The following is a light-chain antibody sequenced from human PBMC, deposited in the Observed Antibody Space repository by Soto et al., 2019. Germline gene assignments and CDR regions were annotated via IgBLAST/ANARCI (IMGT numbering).Light chain of an antibody. V-gene: IGKV3-15*01. CDR2: GAS. Sequence: EIVLTQSPVTLSVSPGERATLSCRASQSVSSNLAWYQQRPGQAPRLLIYGASTRATGIPARFSGSGSGTEFTLTISSLQSEDFAVYYCQQYNTWYSFGQGTKLEIK. CDR1: QSVSSN. J-gene: IGKJ2*01. CDR3: QQYNTWYS.